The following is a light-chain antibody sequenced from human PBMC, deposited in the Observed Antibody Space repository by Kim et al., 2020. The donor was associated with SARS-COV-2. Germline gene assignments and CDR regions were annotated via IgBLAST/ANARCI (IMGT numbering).Light chain of an antibody. V-gene: IGLV3-21*04. Sequence: SYELTQPPSVSVAPGKTARITCGGNNIGSKSVHWYQQKPGQAPVLVTYYDSDRPSGIPERFSGSNSGNTATLTISRVEAGDEADYYCQVWDSSSDHRVFGGGTQLTVL. J-gene: IGLJ2*01. CDR2: YDS. CDR1: NIGSKS. CDR3: QVWDSSSDHRV.